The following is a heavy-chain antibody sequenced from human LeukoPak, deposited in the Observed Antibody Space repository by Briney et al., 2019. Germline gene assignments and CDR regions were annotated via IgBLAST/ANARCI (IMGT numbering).Heavy chain of an antibody. CDR3: ARGRGFGRAFDY. V-gene: IGHV4-34*01. J-gene: IGHJ4*02. CDR2: INHSGSR. D-gene: IGHD3-10*01. CDR1: GGFFSGYY. Sequence: SETLSLTCAVYGGFFSGYYWSWIRQPPGKGLEWVGEINHSGSRNYNPSLKSRVTISVDTSKNQFSLKLSCVSAADTAVYYCARGRGFGRAFDYWGQGTLVTVSS.